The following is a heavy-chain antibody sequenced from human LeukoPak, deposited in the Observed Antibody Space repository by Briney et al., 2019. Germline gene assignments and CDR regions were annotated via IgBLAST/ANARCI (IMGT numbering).Heavy chain of an antibody. Sequence: SETLSLTCAVYGGSFSGYYWSWIRHPPGKGLEWIGEINHSGSTNYNPSLKSRVTVSVDTSKNQFSLKLSSVTAADTAVYYCARRGDIVVVPAAVSFDYWGQGTLVTVSS. CDR1: GGSFSGYY. J-gene: IGHJ4*02. CDR2: INHSGST. CDR3: ARRGDIVVVPAAVSFDY. V-gene: IGHV4-34*01. D-gene: IGHD2-2*01.